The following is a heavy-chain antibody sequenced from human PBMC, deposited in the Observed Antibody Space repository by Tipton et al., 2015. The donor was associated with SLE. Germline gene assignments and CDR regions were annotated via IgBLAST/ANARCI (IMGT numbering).Heavy chain of an antibody. CDR2: IYPGDSDT. D-gene: IGHD5-12*01. Sequence: VQLVQSGAEVKKPGESLKISCKGSGYSFISYWIGWVRQMPGKGLEWMGIIYPGDSDTRYSPSFQGQVTISADKSISTAYLQWSSLKASDTAMYYCARSVWWLPPDYSYYMAVWGKGTTVTVSS. V-gene: IGHV5-51*03. J-gene: IGHJ6*03. CDR3: ARSVWWLPPDYSYYMAV. CDR1: GYSFISYW.